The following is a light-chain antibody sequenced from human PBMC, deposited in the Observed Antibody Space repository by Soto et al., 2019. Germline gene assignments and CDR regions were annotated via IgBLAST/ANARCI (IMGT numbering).Light chain of an antibody. Sequence: DIVMTQSPDSLAVSLGERATINCKSSQSVLYNSNNKNYLAWYQQKPGQPPKLLIYWASTRESGVPDRFGGSGAGTAFNLSISSLQAEDVAVYYCQQYYSPWTFGQGTKVEIK. CDR2: WAS. J-gene: IGKJ1*01. V-gene: IGKV4-1*01. CDR1: QSVLYNSNNKNY. CDR3: QQYYSPWT.